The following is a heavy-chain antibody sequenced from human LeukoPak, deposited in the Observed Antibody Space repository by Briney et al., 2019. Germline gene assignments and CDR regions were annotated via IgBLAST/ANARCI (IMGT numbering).Heavy chain of an antibody. D-gene: IGHD5-24*01. V-gene: IGHV3-23*01. J-gene: IGHJ4*02. CDR1: GFTFSSYA. CDR3: AKDGWLQSFDY. CDR2: ISGSGGNT. Sequence: GGSLRLSCAASGFTFSSYAMSWVRQAPGKGLEWVSGISGSGGNTYYADSVKGRFTISRDNSKNTLYLQMNSLRAEDTAVYYCAKDGWLQSFDYWGQGTLVTVSS.